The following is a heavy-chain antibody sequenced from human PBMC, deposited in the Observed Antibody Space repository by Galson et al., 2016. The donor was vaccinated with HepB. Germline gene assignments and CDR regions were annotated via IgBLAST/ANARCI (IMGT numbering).Heavy chain of an antibody. CDR1: GFTFRNYG. V-gene: IGHV3-23*01. CDR2: ISRSGDST. CDR3: VQGSTAPAV. D-gene: IGHD2-2*01. Sequence: SLRLSCAASGFTFRNYGMTWVRQAPGKGLEVVSSISRSGDSTDYADSVKGRFTISSDNSKNTPSLQMNSLTADDTAIYYCVQGSTAPAVWGKGTTVTVSS. J-gene: IGHJ6*04.